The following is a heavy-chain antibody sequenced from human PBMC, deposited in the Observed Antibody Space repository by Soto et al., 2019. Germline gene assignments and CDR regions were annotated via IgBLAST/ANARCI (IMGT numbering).Heavy chain of an antibody. J-gene: IGHJ4*02. CDR1: GYTFTSYG. Sequence: ASVKVSCKASGYTFTSYGISWVRQAPGQGLEWMGWISAYNGNTNYAQKLQGRVTMTTDTSTSTAYMELRSLRSDDTAVYYCARDPLQDYYDILTGYTAFDYWGQGTLVTVSS. V-gene: IGHV1-18*01. CDR3: ARDPLQDYYDILTGYTAFDY. CDR2: ISAYNGNT. D-gene: IGHD3-9*01.